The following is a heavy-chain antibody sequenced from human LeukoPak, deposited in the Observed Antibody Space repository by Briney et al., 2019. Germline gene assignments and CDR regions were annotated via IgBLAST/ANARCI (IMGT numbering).Heavy chain of an antibody. V-gene: IGHV3-23*01. D-gene: IGHD4-23*01. J-gene: IGHJ4*02. CDR2: ISSRGDST. CDR3: VKGPRPDVTVAHTVEN. Sequence: GGSLILSCAASGFIFSNYAMSWVRQVPGRGLEWVSTISSRGDSTYVADSVKGRFTISRDNSKNSLYLQMNTVRAEDTAVYYCVKGPRPDVTVAHTVENWGQGTLVTVSS. CDR1: GFIFSNYA.